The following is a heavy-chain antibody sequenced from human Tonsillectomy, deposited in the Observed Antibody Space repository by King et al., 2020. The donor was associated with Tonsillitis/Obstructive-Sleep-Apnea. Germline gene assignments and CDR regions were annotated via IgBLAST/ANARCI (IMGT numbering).Heavy chain of an antibody. V-gene: IGHV4-39*01. D-gene: IGHD5-24*01. Sequence: VQLQESGPGLVKPSETLSLTCSVSGHSIRSSSYYWGWIRQPPGKGLEWIGTIYYTGSTYYNPSLKSRVTISVDTSKNQFSLMLSSVTAADTAVYYCARHVRDGYGTNFDYWGQGTLVTVSS. J-gene: IGHJ4*02. CDR1: GHSIRSSSYY. CDR3: ARHVRDGYGTNFDY. CDR2: IYYTGST.